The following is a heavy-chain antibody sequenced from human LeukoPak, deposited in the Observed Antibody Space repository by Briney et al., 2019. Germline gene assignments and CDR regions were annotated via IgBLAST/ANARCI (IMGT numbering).Heavy chain of an antibody. V-gene: IGHV1-3*01. Sequence: ASVKVSCKASGYTFTSYAMHWVRQAPGQRLEWMGWINAGNGNTKYSQKFQGRVTITRDTSASTAYMELSSLRSEDTAVYYCASPQGYSSGWYPQLFDYGMDAWGQGTTVTVSS. D-gene: IGHD6-19*01. J-gene: IGHJ6*02. CDR3: ASPQGYSSGWYPQLFDYGMDA. CDR2: INAGNGNT. CDR1: GYTFTSYA.